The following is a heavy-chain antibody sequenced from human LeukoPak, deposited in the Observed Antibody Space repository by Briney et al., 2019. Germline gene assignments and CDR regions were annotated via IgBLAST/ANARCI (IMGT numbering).Heavy chain of an antibody. D-gene: IGHD6-13*01. Sequence: PGGSLRLSCAASGFTFSSYAMSWLRQAPGKGLEGVSAISGSGGSTYYADSVKGRFTISRDNSKNTLYLQMNSLRAEDTAVYYCARTRYSSSFDDYWGQGTLVTVSS. CDR1: GFTFSSYA. CDR3: ARTRYSSSFDDY. J-gene: IGHJ4*02. V-gene: IGHV3-23*01. CDR2: ISGSGGST.